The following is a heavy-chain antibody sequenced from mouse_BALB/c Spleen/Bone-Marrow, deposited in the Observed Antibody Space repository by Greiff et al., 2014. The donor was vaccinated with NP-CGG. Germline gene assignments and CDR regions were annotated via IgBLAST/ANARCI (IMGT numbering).Heavy chain of an antibody. Sequence: EILPGSGSTNYNEKFKGKATFTADTSSNTAYMQXXXXXSEDSAVYYCARGNYGSSPWFAYWGQGTLVTVSA. CDR3: ARGNYGSSPWFAY. D-gene: IGHD1-1*01. J-gene: IGHJ3*01. V-gene: IGHV1-9*01. CDR2: ILPGSGST.